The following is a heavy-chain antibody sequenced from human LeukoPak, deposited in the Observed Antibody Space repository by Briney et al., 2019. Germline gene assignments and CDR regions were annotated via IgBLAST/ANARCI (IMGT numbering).Heavy chain of an antibody. CDR3: ARRSSKRFNWYFDL. J-gene: IGHJ2*01. Sequence: SETLSLTCAVYGGSFSGYYWSWIRQPPGKGLEWIWEINHSGSTNYNPSLKSRVTISVDTSKNQSSLKLSSVTAADTAVYYCARRSSKRFNWYFDLWGRGTLVTVSS. CDR1: GGSFSGYY. V-gene: IGHV4-34*01. CDR2: INHSGST. D-gene: IGHD5-24*01.